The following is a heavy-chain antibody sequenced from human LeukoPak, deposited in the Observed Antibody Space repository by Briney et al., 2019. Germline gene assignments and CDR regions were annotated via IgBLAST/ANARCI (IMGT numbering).Heavy chain of an antibody. CDR2: ISYNEVNK. V-gene: IGHV3-30-3*01. CDR1: GFTFSDYA. Sequence: GGSLRLSCAASGFTFSDYAMHWVRQAPGKGLEWVTLISYNEVNKYYADSVKGRFTISRDNSKNTLYLQMDSLRAEDTAVYYCARAKDGTNILDYWGQGTLVTVSS. D-gene: IGHD5-24*01. J-gene: IGHJ4*02. CDR3: ARAKDGTNILDY.